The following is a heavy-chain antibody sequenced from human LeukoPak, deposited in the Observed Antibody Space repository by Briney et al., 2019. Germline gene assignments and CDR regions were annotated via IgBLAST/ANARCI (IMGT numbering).Heavy chain of an antibody. Sequence: GGSLKLSCAASGFTFSSYGMHWVRQAPGKGLEWVAFIRYDGSNKYYADSVKGRFTISRDISKNTLYLQMNSLRAEHTAVYYCAKVVSAGKGTDYWGQGTLVTVSS. CDR2: IRYDGSNK. D-gene: IGHD2-8*01. CDR3: AKVVSAGKGTDY. V-gene: IGHV3-30*02. CDR1: GFTFSSYG. J-gene: IGHJ4*02.